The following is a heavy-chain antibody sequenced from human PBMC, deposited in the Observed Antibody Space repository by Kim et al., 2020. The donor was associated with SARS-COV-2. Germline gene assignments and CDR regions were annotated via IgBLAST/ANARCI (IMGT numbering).Heavy chain of an antibody. J-gene: IGHJ4*02. CDR3: ARAYDFWSAEYYFDY. CDR2: ISSSGSTI. CDR1: GFTFSSYE. V-gene: IGHV3-48*03. Sequence: GGSLRLSCAASGFTFSSYEMNWVRQAPGKGLEWVSYISSSGSTIYYADSVKGRFTISRDNAKNSLYLQMNSLRAEDTAVYYCARAYDFWSAEYYFDYWGQGTLVTVSS. D-gene: IGHD3-3*01.